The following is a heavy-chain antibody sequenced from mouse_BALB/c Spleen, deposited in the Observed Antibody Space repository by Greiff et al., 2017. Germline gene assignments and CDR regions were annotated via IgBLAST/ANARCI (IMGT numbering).Heavy chain of an antibody. CDR3: ARSGYGRGFAF. CDR1: GYTFTSYW. Sequence: VQLQQSGAELAKPGASVKMSCKASGYTFTSYWMHWVKQRPGQGLEWIGYINPSTGYTEYNQKFKDKATLTADKSSSTAYMQLSSLTSEDSPVYYCARSGYGRGFAFWGQGTLVTVSA. D-gene: IGHD2-10*02. J-gene: IGHJ3*01. V-gene: IGHV1-7*01. CDR2: INPSTGYT.